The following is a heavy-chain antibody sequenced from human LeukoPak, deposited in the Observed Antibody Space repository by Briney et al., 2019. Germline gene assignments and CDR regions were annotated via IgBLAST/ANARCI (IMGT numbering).Heavy chain of an antibody. CDR3: AKVPVPYSSGWAHFDY. CDR2: ISGSGGST. J-gene: IGHJ4*02. Sequence: GSLRLSCAASGFTFSSYAMSWVRQAPGKGLEWVSAISGSGGSTYYADSVKGRFTISRDNSKNTLYLQMNSLRAEDMAVYYCAKVPVPYSSGWAHFDYWGQGTLVTVSS. D-gene: IGHD6-19*01. CDR1: GFTFSSYA. V-gene: IGHV3-23*01.